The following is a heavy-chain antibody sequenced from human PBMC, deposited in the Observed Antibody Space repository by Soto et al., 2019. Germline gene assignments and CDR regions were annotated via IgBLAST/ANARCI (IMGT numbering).Heavy chain of an antibody. CDR1: GGTFNRYT. D-gene: IGHD2-2*01. CDR2: IIPMFGIA. CDR3: ARDSCRSDVVPAAISTMDV. Sequence: QVQLVQSGAEVKKPGSSVKVSCKGSGGTFNRYTITWVRQAPGQGLEWMGRIIPMFGIASYAQNFPGGVPITTYNSTSTAYIELSRLGSEDTAVYYCARDSCRSDVVPAAISTMDVWGKGTPGTSAS. V-gene: IGHV1-69*08. J-gene: IGHJ6*04.